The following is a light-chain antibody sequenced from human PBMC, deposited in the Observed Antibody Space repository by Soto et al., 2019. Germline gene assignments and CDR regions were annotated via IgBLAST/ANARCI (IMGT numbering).Light chain of an antibody. CDR3: SSYTSSSSYV. V-gene: IGLV2-14*01. J-gene: IGLJ1*01. Sequence: QSALPQPASVSGSPGQSITISFTGTSSDVGGYNYVSWYQQHPGKAPKLMIYDVSNRPSGVSNRFSGSKSGNTSSLTISGLQAEDEADYYCSSYTSSSSYVFGPGTKVTVL. CDR2: DVS. CDR1: SSDVGGYNY.